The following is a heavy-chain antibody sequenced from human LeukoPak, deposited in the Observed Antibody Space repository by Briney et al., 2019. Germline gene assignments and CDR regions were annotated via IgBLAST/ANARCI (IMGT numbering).Heavy chain of an antibody. J-gene: IGHJ4*02. Sequence: GRSLRLSCTASGFTFGDYAVSWVRQAPGKGLEWVAVISYDGSNKYYADSVKGRFTISRDNSKNTLYLQMNSLRAEDTAVYYCARDSGSPGDYFDYWGQGTLVTVSS. CDR1: GFTFGDYA. V-gene: IGHV3-30-3*01. CDR2: ISYDGSNK. CDR3: ARDSGSPGDYFDY. D-gene: IGHD1-26*01.